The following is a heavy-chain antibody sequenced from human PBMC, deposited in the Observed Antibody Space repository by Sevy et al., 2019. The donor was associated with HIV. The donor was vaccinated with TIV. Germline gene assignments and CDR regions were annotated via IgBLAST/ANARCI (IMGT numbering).Heavy chain of an antibody. CDR1: GFTFDVYA. V-gene: IGHV3-20*01. J-gene: IGHJ3*02. Sequence: GGSLRLSCATSGFTFDVYAMNWVRQVPGKGLEWVSGVNWKGDGMGYGDSVKGRFIISRDNAKKSLYLQMNSLRVEDTALYHCARSTSYFDTTGFGSFDIWGQGTMVTVSS. D-gene: IGHD1-1*01. CDR3: ARSTSYFDTTGFGSFDI. CDR2: VNWKGDGM.